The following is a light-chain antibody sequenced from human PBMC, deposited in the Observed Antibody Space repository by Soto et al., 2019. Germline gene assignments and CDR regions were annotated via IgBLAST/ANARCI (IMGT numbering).Light chain of an antibody. CDR3: QHYNSWPHMLA. J-gene: IGKJ4*01. Sequence: DIVLTQSPATLSASPGKRATLSCRASQSVSSNLAWYQQKPGQAPRLLIYDTSTRATDIPARFSGSGSGTEFTLTISSLQSEDFAVYYCQHYNSWPHMLAFGGGTKVEI. V-gene: IGKV3-15*01. CDR2: DTS. CDR1: QSVSSN.